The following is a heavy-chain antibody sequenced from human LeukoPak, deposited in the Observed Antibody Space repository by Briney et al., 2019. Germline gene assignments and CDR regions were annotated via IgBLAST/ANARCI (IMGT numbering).Heavy chain of an antibody. J-gene: IGHJ4*02. Sequence: SLKISCKASGGTFSSYAISWVRQAPGEGLEWKGGIIPIFGTANYAQKFQGRVTITADESTSTAYMELSSLRSEGTAVYYCARDTLVLFFDWADITPPLSKMLYFDHWGQGTLVTVSS. CDR3: ARDTLVLFFDWADITPPLSKMLYFDH. V-gene: IGHV1-69*01. CDR2: IIPIFGTA. D-gene: IGHD3-9*01. CDR1: GGTFSSYA.